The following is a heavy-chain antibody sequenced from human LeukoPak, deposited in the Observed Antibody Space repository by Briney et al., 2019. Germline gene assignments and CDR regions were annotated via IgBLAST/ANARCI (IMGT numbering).Heavy chain of an antibody. V-gene: IGHV4-34*01. CDR3: ARGLGVFDY. D-gene: IGHD3-16*01. CDR1: GGSFSGYY. J-gene: IGHJ4*02. CDR2: VNHSGST. Sequence: SETLSLTCAVYGGSFSGYYWSWIRQPPGKGLEWIGEVNHSGSTNYNPSLKSRVTISVDTSKNQFSLKLSSVTAADTAVYYCARGLGVFDYWGQGTLVTVSS.